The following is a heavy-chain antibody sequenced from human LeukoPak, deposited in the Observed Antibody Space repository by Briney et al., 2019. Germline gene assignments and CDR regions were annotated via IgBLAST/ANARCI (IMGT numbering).Heavy chain of an antibody. Sequence: GASVKVSCKASGYTFSNFGISWVRQAPGQGLEWMGWISAYNGNTNYAQKLQGRVTMTTDTSTSTAYMELRSLRSDDTAVYYCAREGRVTTVTYYYYYYMDVWGKGTTVTVSS. D-gene: IGHD4-11*01. CDR3: AREGRVTTVTYYYYYYMDV. CDR1: GYTFSNFG. CDR2: ISAYNGNT. V-gene: IGHV1-18*01. J-gene: IGHJ6*03.